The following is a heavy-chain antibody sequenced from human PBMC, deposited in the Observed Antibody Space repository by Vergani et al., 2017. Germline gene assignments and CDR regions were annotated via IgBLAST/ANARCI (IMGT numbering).Heavy chain of an antibody. CDR1: GFSFPGYA. J-gene: IGHJ6*03. D-gene: IGHD2-2*01. CDR2: VSGSSATP. CDR3: AKAPPTITPVVVGYMDV. V-gene: IGHV3-23*01. Sequence: EVQLLESGGGLVQPGGSLRLSCEASGFSFPGYAMSWVRQAPGKGLEWVSSVSGSSATPYYADSVKGRFIISRDNSKNTLYLQMNSLRAEDTAVYYCAKAPPTITPVVVGYMDVWGKGTTVTVSS.